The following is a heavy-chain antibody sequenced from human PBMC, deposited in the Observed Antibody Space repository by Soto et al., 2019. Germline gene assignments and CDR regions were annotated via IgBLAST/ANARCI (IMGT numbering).Heavy chain of an antibody. D-gene: IGHD5-12*01. V-gene: IGHV6-1*01. CDR1: GDSVSSSRAA. Sequence: PSQTLSLTCVISGDSVSSSRAAWTWIRQSPSGSLEWLGRTYYRSKWYSDYAVSVKSRININADTSKNQFSLQLNSVTSEDTAVYYCVRANKDIEYFDCWGQGTLVTVSS. CDR2: TYYRSKWYS. J-gene: IGHJ4*02. CDR3: VRANKDIEYFDC.